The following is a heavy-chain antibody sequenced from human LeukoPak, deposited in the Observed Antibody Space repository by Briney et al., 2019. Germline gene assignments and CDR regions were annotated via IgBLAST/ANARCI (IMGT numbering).Heavy chain of an antibody. J-gene: IGHJ4*02. CDR2: INPNSGGT. CDR3: ARGPVYYYDSSGYSEGY. Sequence: ASVKVSCKASGYIFTGYYMHWVRQAPGQGLEWMGWINPNSGGTNYAQKFQGRVTMTRDTSVSTAYMELSRLRSDDTAVYYCARGPVYYYDSSGYSEGYWGQGTLVTVSS. V-gene: IGHV1-2*02. D-gene: IGHD3-22*01. CDR1: GYIFTGYY.